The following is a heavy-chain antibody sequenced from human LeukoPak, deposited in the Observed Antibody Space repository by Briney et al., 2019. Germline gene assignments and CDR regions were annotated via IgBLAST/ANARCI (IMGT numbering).Heavy chain of an antibody. CDR3: ARFGAGGLQRVLDH. D-gene: IGHD3-16*01. CDR1: GFTSSDEW. Sequence: GGSLRLSCAAAGFTSSDEWMIWVRQFPGQGLEWVANIKQDGSESYYVDSVKGRFTISRDNAKQSLYLDMDSLRVEDTAVYYCARFGAGGLQRVLDHWGQGALVTVSS. J-gene: IGHJ4*02. V-gene: IGHV3-7*01. CDR2: IKQDGSES.